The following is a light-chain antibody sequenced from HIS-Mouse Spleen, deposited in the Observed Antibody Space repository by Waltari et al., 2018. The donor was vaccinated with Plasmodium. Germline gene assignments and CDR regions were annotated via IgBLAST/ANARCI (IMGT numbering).Light chain of an antibody. Sequence: IWMTQSPSLLSASTGDRVTITCRASQSISSYLNWYQQKPGKAPKLLIYAASSLQSGVPSRFSGSGSGTDFTLTISSLQPEDFATYYCQQNYNTWTFGQGTKVEIK. V-gene: IGKV1-39*01. J-gene: IGKJ1*01. CDR3: QQNYNTWT. CDR2: AAS. CDR1: QSISSY.